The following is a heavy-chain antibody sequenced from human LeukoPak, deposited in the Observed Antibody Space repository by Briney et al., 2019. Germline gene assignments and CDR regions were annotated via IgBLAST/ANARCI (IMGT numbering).Heavy chain of an antibody. Sequence: SETLSLTCTVSGGSISSSSYYWGWIRQPPGTGLEWIGSIYYSGSTYYNPSLKSRVTISVDTSKNQFSLKLSSVTAADTAVYYCARGYGAAAGGTYNWFDPWGQGTLVTVSS. CDR3: ARGYGAAAGGTYNWFDP. V-gene: IGHV4-39*01. J-gene: IGHJ5*02. D-gene: IGHD6-13*01. CDR1: GGSISSSSYY. CDR2: IYYSGST.